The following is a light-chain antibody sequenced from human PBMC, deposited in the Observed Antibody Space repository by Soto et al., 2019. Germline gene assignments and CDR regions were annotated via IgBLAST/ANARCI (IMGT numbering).Light chain of an antibody. CDR2: DVS. CDR1: SSDVGGYNY. V-gene: IGLV2-14*01. Sequence: QSALTQPASVSGSPGQSITISCTGTSSDVGGYNYVSWYQQHPGKAPKLMIYDVSNRPSGVSNRVSGSKSGNTGSLTISGLQAEDEADYYCSSYTSSSTPYVFGTGTKLTVL. CDR3: SSYTSSSTPYV. J-gene: IGLJ1*01.